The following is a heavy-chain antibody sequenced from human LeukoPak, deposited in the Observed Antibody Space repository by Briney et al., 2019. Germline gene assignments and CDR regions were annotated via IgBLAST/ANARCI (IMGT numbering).Heavy chain of an antibody. CDR1: GGSITSGDYY. D-gene: IGHD5-24*01. Sequence: SETLSLTCTVSGGSITSGDYYWSWIRQPPGKGLEWIGEINHSGSTNYNPSLKSRVTISVDTSKNQFSLKLSSVTAADTAVYYCARRRGGYNYYFDYWGQGTLVTVSS. CDR2: INHSGST. V-gene: IGHV4-34*01. CDR3: ARRRGGYNYYFDY. J-gene: IGHJ4*02.